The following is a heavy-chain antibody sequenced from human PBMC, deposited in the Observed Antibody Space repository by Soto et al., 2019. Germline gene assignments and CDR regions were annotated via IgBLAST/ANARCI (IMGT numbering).Heavy chain of an antibody. V-gene: IGHV3-30*18. Sequence: QVQLVESGGGVVQPGRSLRLSCAASGFTFSSYGMHWVRQAPGKGLEWVAVISYDGSNKYYADSVKGRFTISRDNYKNTLYMQMNSLRAEDRAVYYCAKERGYSYGYRWDFDYWGQGTLVTVSS. CDR3: AKERGYSYGYRWDFDY. CDR1: GFTFSSYG. D-gene: IGHD5-18*01. J-gene: IGHJ4*02. CDR2: ISYDGSNK.